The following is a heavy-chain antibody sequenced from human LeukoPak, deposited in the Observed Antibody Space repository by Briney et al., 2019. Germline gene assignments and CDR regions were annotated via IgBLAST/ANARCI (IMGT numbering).Heavy chain of an antibody. Sequence: GGSLRLSCAASGFTFSSYAMHWVRQAPGRGLKWVAVTSFDGSDNYYADSVKGRFTISRDNSKNTLYLQMNSLRPDDTAVYYCARAPGTMIVVDYWGQGTLVTVSS. J-gene: IGHJ4*02. CDR3: ARAPGTMIVVDY. D-gene: IGHD3-22*01. CDR1: GFTFSSYA. V-gene: IGHV3-30*04. CDR2: TSFDGSDN.